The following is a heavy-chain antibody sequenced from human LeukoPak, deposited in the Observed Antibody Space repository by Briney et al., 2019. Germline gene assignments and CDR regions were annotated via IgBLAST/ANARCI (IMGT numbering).Heavy chain of an antibody. CDR3: ARDGQRGWFHPRPLHYYYYMDV. Sequence: GGSLRLSCAASGFTFSSYAMHWVRQAPGKGLEWVAVISYDGSNKYYADSVKGRFTISRDNSKNTLYLQMNSLRAEDTAVYYCARDGQRGWFHPRPLHYYYYMDVWGKGTTVAVSS. J-gene: IGHJ6*03. CDR2: ISYDGSNK. D-gene: IGHD2-15*01. CDR1: GFTFSSYA. V-gene: IGHV3-30*01.